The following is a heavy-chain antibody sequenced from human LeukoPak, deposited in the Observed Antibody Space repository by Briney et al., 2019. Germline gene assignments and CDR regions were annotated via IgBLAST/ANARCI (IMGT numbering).Heavy chain of an antibody. Sequence: SETLSLTCVVYGGSFSGYYWSWIRQPPGKGREWIGEINHSGGTNYNPSLTSRVTISVDTSKNQFSLKLSSVTAADTAVYYCAREGYCSSTSCYQFRSGCDYWGQGTLVTVSS. CDR2: INHSGGT. D-gene: IGHD2-2*01. J-gene: IGHJ4*02. V-gene: IGHV4-34*01. CDR3: AREGYCSSTSCYQFRSGCDY. CDR1: GGSFSGYY.